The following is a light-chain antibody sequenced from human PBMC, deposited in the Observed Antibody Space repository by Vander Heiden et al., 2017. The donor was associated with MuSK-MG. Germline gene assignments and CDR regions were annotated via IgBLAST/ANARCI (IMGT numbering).Light chain of an antibody. Sequence: DIQMTQSPSTLSASVGDRVTITCRASQSISSWLAWYQQKPGKAPKLLIYKASSLERGGPARFSGSGSGTEFTLTISSLQPDDVATYYCQQYKRDGRTFGQGTKVEIK. V-gene: IGKV1-5*03. CDR2: KAS. CDR1: QSISSW. CDR3: QQYKRDGRT. J-gene: IGKJ1*01.